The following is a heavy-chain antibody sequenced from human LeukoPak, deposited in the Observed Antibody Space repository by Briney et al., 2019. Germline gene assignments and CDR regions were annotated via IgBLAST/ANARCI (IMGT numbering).Heavy chain of an antibody. CDR2: ISSSSSDI. V-gene: IGHV3-21*04. CDR3: ATGQQLAPGQVH. D-gene: IGHD6-13*01. Sequence: GGSLRLSCAASGFTFTGYSMNWVRQAPGKGLEWVSSISSSSSDIYYADSMKGRFTISRDNAKNSVYLQMNSLRAEDTAVYYCATGQQLAPGQVHWGQGTLVTVSS. CDR1: GFTFTGYS. J-gene: IGHJ4*02.